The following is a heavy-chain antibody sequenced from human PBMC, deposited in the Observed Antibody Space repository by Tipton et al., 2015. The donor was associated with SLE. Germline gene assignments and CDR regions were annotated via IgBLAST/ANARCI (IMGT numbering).Heavy chain of an antibody. CDR2: IYYSGST. Sequence: TLSLTCTVSGGSISSSSYYWGWIRQPPGEGLEWIGSIYYSGSTYYNPSLKSRVTISVDTSKNQFSLKLSSVTAADTAVYYCARRRNYYYDSSGYSGWFDPWGQGTLVTVSS. D-gene: IGHD3-22*01. V-gene: IGHV4-39*01. CDR1: GGSISSSSYY. J-gene: IGHJ5*02. CDR3: ARRRNYYYDSSGYSGWFDP.